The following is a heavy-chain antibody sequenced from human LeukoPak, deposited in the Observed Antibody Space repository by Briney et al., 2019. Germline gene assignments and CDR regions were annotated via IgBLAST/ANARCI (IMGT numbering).Heavy chain of an antibody. Sequence: GGSLRHSCADPLYTLSGDKKKWGPQAPGKGLEWGSYISSSGSTIYYAASVKGRFTISRDNAKNSLYMQMNSLRADDTAVYYCATSSLWFVYWGQGTLVTVSS. D-gene: IGHD3-10*01. CDR1: LYTLSGDK. CDR3: ATSSLWFVY. CDR2: ISSSGSTI. J-gene: IGHJ4*02. V-gene: IGHV3-48*03.